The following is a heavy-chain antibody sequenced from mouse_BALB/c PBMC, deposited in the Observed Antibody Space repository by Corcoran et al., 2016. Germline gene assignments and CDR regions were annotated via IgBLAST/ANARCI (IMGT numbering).Heavy chain of an antibody. CDR2: IWWDDDK. CDR1: GFSLSTSGMG. Sequence: QVTLKESGPGILQSSQTLSLTCSFSGFSLSTSGMGVGWIRQPSGKGLEWLAHIWWDDDKRYNPALKSRLTISKDTSSNQVFLKIASVDTADTATYYCARIVRNYLYYFDYWGQGTTLTVSS. V-gene: IGHV8-8*01. J-gene: IGHJ2*01. CDR3: ARIVRNYLYYFDY. D-gene: IGHD2-1*01.